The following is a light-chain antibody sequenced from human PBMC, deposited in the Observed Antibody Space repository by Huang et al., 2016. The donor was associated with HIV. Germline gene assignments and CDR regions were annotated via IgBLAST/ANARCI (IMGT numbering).Light chain of an antibody. J-gene: IGKJ1*01. V-gene: IGKV3-15*01. CDR2: GAS. Sequence: EIVMTQSPATRSVSPGDRATLSCRARQSVSSNLAWYQQKPGQAHRLLIYGASTRATGIPARFSGSGSGTEFTLTISSLQSEDFAVYYCQQYNNWPPWTFGQGTKVEIK. CDR3: QQYNNWPPWT. CDR1: QSVSSN.